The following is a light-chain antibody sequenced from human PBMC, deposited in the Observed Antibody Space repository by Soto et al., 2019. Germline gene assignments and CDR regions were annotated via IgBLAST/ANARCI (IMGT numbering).Light chain of an antibody. J-gene: IGKJ1*01. CDR2: KAS. CDR3: QQYNSYRT. V-gene: IGKV1-5*03. CDR1: QSISSW. Sequence: DIQMTQSPSTLSASVGDRVTITCRASQSISSWLAWYQQKPGKAPKLLIYKASSLESGVPSWFSGSGSGTEFTLTISRLQPDDFASYYCQQYNSYRTFGQGTKVEIK.